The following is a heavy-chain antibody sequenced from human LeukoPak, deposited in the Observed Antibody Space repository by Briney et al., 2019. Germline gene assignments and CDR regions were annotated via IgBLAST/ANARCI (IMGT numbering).Heavy chain of an antibody. CDR1: GGSFSGYY. Sequence: MPSETLSLTCAVYGGSFSGYYWSWIRQPPGKGLEWIEEINHSGSTNYNPSLKSRVTISVDTSKNQFSLKLSSVTAADTAVYYCARVAARRVRRTYYMDVWGKGTTVTVS. CDR3: ARVAARRVRRTYYMDV. CDR2: INHSGST. V-gene: IGHV4-34*01. J-gene: IGHJ6*03. D-gene: IGHD6-6*01.